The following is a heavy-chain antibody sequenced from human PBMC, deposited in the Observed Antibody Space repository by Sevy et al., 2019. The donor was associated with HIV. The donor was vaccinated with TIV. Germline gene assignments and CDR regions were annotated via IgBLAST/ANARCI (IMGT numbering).Heavy chain of an antibody. Sequence: ASVKVSCKTSGFTFGDYAFSWVRQAPGQGLEWMGWITGYGGETNYAQKFQGRVTMTTDTSAITAYMELRSLTSDDTAIYYCAGGPAPDSGTYHFDYWAQGTLVTVSS. CDR1: GFTFGDYA. D-gene: IGHD1-26*01. CDR2: ITGYGGET. V-gene: IGHV1-18*01. CDR3: AGGPAPDSGTYHFDY. J-gene: IGHJ4*02.